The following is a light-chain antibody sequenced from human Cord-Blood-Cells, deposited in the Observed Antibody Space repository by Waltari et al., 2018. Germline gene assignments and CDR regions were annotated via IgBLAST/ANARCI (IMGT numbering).Light chain of an antibody. CDR3: QAWDSSTYV. Sequence: SYELTQPPSVSVSPGQTASITCSGAKLGDKYACWYQQKPGQSPVLVIYQDSKQPSGSPERFAGSNAGDAATLTISGTQAIDEADYYCQAWDSSTYVFGTGTKVTVL. J-gene: IGLJ1*01. CDR2: QDS. CDR1: KLGDKY. V-gene: IGLV3-1*01.